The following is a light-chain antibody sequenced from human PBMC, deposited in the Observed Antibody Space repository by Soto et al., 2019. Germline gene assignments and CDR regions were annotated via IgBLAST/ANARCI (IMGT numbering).Light chain of an antibody. Sequence: VNRTEPPACRAASVGDRVTITCRASQSISSYLNWYQQKPGKAPKLLIYAASSLQSGVPSRFSGSGSGTDFTLTISILQPEDFATYYSQQSYSTPALTVGGGTKLEI. CDR2: AAS. J-gene: IGKJ4*01. V-gene: IGKV1-39*01. CDR1: QSISSY. CDR3: QQSYSTPALT.